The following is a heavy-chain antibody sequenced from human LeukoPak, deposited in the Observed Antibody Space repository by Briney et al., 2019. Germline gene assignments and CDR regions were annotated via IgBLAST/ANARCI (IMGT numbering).Heavy chain of an antibody. V-gene: IGHV3-48*01. D-gene: IGHD2-15*01. Sequence: PGGSLRLSCAASGFTFSSYSMNWVRQAPGKGLEWVSYISSSSSTIYYADSVKGRFTISRDNAKNSLYLQMNSLRAEDTAVYYCASITGSDAFDIWGQGTMVTVSS. J-gene: IGHJ3*02. CDR3: ASITGSDAFDI. CDR2: ISSSSSTI. CDR1: GFTFSSYS.